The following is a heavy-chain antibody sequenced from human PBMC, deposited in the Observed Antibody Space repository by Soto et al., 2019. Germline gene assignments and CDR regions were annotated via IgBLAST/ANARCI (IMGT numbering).Heavy chain of an antibody. CDR2: ISYDGSNK. Sequence: PGGSLRLSCAASGFTFSSYAMHWVRQAPGKGLEWVAVISYDGSNKYYADSVKGRFTISRDNSKNTLYLQMNSLRAEDTAVYYCARDGYESFDYWGQGTLVTVSS. V-gene: IGHV3-30-3*01. J-gene: IGHJ4*02. CDR3: ARDGYESFDY. D-gene: IGHD5-18*01. CDR1: GFTFSSYA.